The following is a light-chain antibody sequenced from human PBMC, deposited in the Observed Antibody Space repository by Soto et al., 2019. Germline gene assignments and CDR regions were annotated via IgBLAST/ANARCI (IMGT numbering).Light chain of an antibody. Sequence: DIQMTQSPSSLSASVGDRVTITCRASLNINTFLKWYQQKPGKAPKLLIYGASTLQSGVPSRFSGSRSGTDFTLNISSLQPEDFGTYYCQQSYTTPLTFGPGTKVDIK. CDR2: GAS. J-gene: IGKJ3*01. V-gene: IGKV1-39*01. CDR3: QQSYTTPLT. CDR1: LNINTF.